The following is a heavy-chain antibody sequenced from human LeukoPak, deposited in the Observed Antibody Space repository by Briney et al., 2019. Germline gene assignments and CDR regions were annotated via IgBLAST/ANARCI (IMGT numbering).Heavy chain of an antibody. Sequence: GRSLRLSCAASGFTFSSYGMHWVRQAPGKGLEWVAVIWYDGSNKYYADSVKGRFTISRDNSKNTLYLQMNSLRAEDTAVYHCAKDLISGRWLQYAGDYWGQGTLVTVSS. CDR2: IWYDGSNK. V-gene: IGHV3-33*06. D-gene: IGHD5-24*01. CDR3: AKDLISGRWLQYAGDY. CDR1: GFTFSSYG. J-gene: IGHJ4*02.